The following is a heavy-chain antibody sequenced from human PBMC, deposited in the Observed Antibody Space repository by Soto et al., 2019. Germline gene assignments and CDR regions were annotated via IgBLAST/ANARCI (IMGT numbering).Heavy chain of an antibody. CDR3: ARGGDSSSLRAFYSYGFDV. J-gene: IGHJ6*02. V-gene: IGHV1-69*18. CDR1: GGTFNTYS. Sequence: QVRLVQSGAEVKKPGSSVKVSCKASGGTFNTYSFGWLRQAPGQGLQWMGSIIPFIGAPNYAQNFQDRVTITADESTTTAYMELSGLKSEDTAVYFCARGGDSSSLRAFYSYGFDVWGQGTSVTVSS. D-gene: IGHD6-6*01. CDR2: IIPFIGAP.